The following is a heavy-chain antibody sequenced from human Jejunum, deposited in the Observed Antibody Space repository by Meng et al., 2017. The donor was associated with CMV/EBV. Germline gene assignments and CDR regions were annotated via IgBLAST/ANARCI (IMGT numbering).Heavy chain of an antibody. V-gene: IGHV3-52*02. J-gene: IGHJ5*02. CDR1: CIFSSAW. Sequence: CIFSSAWMHWVCQAPEKGQEWVADIKCDGSEKYYVDSVKGRLTISRDSAKNSLYLQVNSLRAEDMTVYYCARYVYPDDYDHSGRFDPWGQGTLVTVSS. CDR2: IKCDGSEK. D-gene: IGHD3-22*01. CDR3: ARYVYPDDYDHSGRFDP.